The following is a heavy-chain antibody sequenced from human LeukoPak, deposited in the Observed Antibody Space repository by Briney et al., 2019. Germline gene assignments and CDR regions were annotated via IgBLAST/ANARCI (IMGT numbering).Heavy chain of an antibody. CDR3: TSGGMVSGDF. CDR2: IYYSGST. V-gene: IGHV4-59*01. CDR1: GGSINSYY. Sequence: PSETLSLTCTVSGGSINSYYWSWIRQPPGKGLEWIGYIYYSGSTSYNPSLKSRVTISRDTSKNQFSLKLRSVTAADTAVYYCTSGGMVSGDFWGHGTLVHVSS. D-gene: IGHD2-8*01. J-gene: IGHJ4*01.